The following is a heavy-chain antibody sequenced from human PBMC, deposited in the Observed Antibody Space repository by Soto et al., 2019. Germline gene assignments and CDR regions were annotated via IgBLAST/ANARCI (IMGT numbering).Heavy chain of an antibody. V-gene: IGHV3-23*01. CDR1: GFTFSSYA. CDR2: ISGSGGST. D-gene: IGHD5-18*01. Sequence: GESLKISCAASGFTFSSYAMSWVRQAPGKGLEWVSGISGSGGSTYYADSVKGRFTIFRDNSKNTLYLQMNSLRAEDTAVFYCAKGWGQLWPPFDYWGQGTLVTVSS. CDR3: AKGWGQLWPPFDY. J-gene: IGHJ4*02.